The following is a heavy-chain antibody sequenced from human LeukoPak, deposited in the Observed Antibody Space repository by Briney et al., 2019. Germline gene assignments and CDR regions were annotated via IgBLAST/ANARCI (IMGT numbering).Heavy chain of an antibody. J-gene: IGHJ4*02. D-gene: IGHD3-3*01. V-gene: IGHV3-53*01. Sequence: PGRSLRLSCAASGFTVSGKYMTWVRQAPGKGLEWVSLIYSGGSTFYADSVKGRFTISRDSSKNTLYLQMNSLRVEDTAVYYCASGEWPQNYWGQGTLVTVSS. CDR3: ASGEWPQNY. CDR2: IYSGGST. CDR1: GFTVSGKY.